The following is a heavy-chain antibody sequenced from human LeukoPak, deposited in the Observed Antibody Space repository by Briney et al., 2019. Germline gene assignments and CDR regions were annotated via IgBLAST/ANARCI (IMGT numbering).Heavy chain of an antibody. CDR2: IYYSGST. CDR3: ARGSGGVTRVDY. Sequence: PSETLSLTCTVSGGSISSYYWSWIRQPPGKGLEWIGYIYYSGSTNYNPSLKSRVTISVDTSKNQFSLRLGSVTAADTAVYYCARGSGGVTRVDYWGQGTLVTVSS. D-gene: IGHD4-17*01. J-gene: IGHJ4*02. V-gene: IGHV4-59*01. CDR1: GGSISSYY.